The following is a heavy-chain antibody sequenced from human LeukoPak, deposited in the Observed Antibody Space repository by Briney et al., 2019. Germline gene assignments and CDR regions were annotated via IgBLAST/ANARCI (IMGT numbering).Heavy chain of an antibody. V-gene: IGHV3-74*01. D-gene: IGHD2-2*01. Sequence: QAGGSLRLSCAASGFTFSNYWMHWVRQAPGKGLVWLSRINGDGSSTDYADFVKGRFSISRDNAKNTLYLQMNSLRAEDTAVYYCAKYPREYCSSTGCYDFYYYYYMDVWGKGTTVTISS. CDR2: INGDGSST. CDR3: AKYPREYCSSTGCYDFYYYYYMDV. J-gene: IGHJ6*03. CDR1: GFTFSNYW.